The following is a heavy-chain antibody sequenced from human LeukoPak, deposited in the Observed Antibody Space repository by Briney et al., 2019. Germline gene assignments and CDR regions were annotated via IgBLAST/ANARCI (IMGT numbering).Heavy chain of an antibody. Sequence: PSETLSLTCTVSGGSISSYYWSWIRQPPGKGLEWIGHIYTSGSTNYNPSLKSRVTISVDTSKNQFSLKLSSVTAADTAVYYCARRVGYDNWFDPWGQGTLVTVSS. CDR1: GGSISSYY. V-gene: IGHV4-4*09. D-gene: IGHD2-8*02. J-gene: IGHJ5*02. CDR2: IYTSGST. CDR3: ARRVGYDNWFDP.